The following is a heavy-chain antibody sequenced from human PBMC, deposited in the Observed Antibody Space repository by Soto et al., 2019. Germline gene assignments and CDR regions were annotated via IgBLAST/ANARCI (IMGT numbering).Heavy chain of an antibody. V-gene: IGHV4-31*03. CDR1: GGSISSGGYY. CDR2: IYYSGST. CDR3: ARDPYCSGSGGWCDP. J-gene: IGHJ5*02. Sequence: QVQLQESGPGLVKPSQTLSLTCTVSGGSISSGGYYWSWIRQHPGKGLEWIGYIYYSGSTYSNPSLKSRVTIAVDTSKNQFSRKLSSVTAADTAGYYCARDPYCSGSGGWCDPWGQGTMITVSS. D-gene: IGHD3-10*01.